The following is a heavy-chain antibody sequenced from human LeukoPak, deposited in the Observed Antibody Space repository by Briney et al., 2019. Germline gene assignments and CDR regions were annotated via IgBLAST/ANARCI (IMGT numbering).Heavy chain of an antibody. CDR1: GYTFTRYD. Sequence: GVSVMVSCKASGYTFTRYDINWVRQATGQGLEWMGWMNPNSGNTGYAQKFQGRVTMTRNTSISTAYMELSSLRCEDTAVYYCARSGIVVVPVMYVWGQETTLTVSS. V-gene: IGHV1-8*01. D-gene: IGHD2-21*01. CDR2: MNPNSGNT. J-gene: IGHJ6*02. CDR3: ARSGIVVVPVMYV.